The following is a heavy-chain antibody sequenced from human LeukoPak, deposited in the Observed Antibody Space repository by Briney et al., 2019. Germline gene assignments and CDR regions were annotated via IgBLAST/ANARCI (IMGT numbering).Heavy chain of an antibody. Sequence: SGGSLRLSCAASGFTFNNYNMNWVRQAPGKALEWVSSITSSGTYIFYADSVKGRFTISRDNAENSLSLQIISLRDEDTAVYSCARDPSEASHPYYFDFWGRGTLVTVSS. CDR3: ARDPSEASHPYYFDF. CDR2: ITSSGTYI. CDR1: GFTFNNYN. J-gene: IGHJ4*02. V-gene: IGHV3-21*01.